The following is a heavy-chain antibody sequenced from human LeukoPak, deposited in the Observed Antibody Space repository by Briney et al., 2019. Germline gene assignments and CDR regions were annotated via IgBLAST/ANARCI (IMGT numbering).Heavy chain of an antibody. Sequence: GGSLTLSCAASGFAFSSYAIHWVRQAPGKGLEWVAAISFDGSRGYYADSVKGRITISRDNSKNTLNLQMNSLRAEDTAVYYCARDIWEVAAGARLDYWGQGTLVTVSS. D-gene: IGHD2-15*01. CDR2: ISFDGSRG. V-gene: IGHV3-33*05. CDR3: ARDIWEVAAGARLDY. J-gene: IGHJ4*02. CDR1: GFAFSSYA.